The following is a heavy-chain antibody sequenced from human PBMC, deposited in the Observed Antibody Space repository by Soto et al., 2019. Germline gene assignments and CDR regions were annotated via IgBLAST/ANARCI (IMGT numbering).Heavy chain of an antibody. V-gene: IGHV3-23*01. D-gene: IGHD3-16*01. CDR3: ARPYVEVAVNAAFDM. CDR1: GFTFSTYA. Sequence: EVQLLESGGGLVQPGGSLRLSCAASGFTFSTYALTWVRQAPGKGLEWVSSIGTHADTTYYVDSVKGRFSISRDNSKNTVYLQMSSLSAEDTAVYYCARPYVEVAVNAAFDMWGRGTMVTVSS. J-gene: IGHJ3*02. CDR2: IGTHADTT.